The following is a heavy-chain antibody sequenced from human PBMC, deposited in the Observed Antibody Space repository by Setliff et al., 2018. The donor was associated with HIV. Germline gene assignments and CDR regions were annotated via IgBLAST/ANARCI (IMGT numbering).Heavy chain of an antibody. Sequence: SETLSLTCTVSGGSISGSYYYWGWIRQPPGKGLEWIGSIYYSENTYYNPSLKSRVTMSVDTSKNQFSLKLTSVTAADTAFYYCARHRSYPRVYFDYWGLGTLVTVSS. CDR3: ARHRSYPRVYFDY. D-gene: IGHD2-21*01. CDR1: GGSISGSYYY. CDR2: IYYSENT. V-gene: IGHV4-39*01. J-gene: IGHJ4*02.